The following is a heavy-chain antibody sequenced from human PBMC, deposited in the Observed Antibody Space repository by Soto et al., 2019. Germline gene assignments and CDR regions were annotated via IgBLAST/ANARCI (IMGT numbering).Heavy chain of an antibody. Sequence: GGSLRLSCAASGFTFSSYGMHWVRQAPGKGLEWVAVIWYDGSNKYYADSVKGRFTISRDNSKNTLYLQMNSLRAEDTAVYYCARGSGYDLPGGYYFDYWGQGTLVTVSS. D-gene: IGHD5-12*01. CDR3: ARGSGYDLPGGYYFDY. CDR2: IWYDGSNK. J-gene: IGHJ4*02. V-gene: IGHV3-33*01. CDR1: GFTFSSYG.